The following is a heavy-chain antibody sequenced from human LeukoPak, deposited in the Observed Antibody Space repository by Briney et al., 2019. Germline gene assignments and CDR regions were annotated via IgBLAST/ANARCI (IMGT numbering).Heavy chain of an antibody. CDR1: GFTFSSYA. J-gene: IGHJ5*01. CDR3: SERPNCWSFNGFDP. Sequence: GGSLRPSWAASGFTFSSYAMSWVRQAPGKGLEWVSVISVSGGSTYYADSVKGRFTISRDNSKNTLYQQMNCLRAEDTAVYYCSERPNCWSFNGFDPWGQGTPVTVSS. D-gene: IGHD3-3*01. CDR2: ISVSGGST. V-gene: IGHV3-23*01.